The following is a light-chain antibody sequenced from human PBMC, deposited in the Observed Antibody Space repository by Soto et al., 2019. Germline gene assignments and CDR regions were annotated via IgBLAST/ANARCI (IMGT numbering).Light chain of an antibody. Sequence: QSALTQPPSASGSPGQSVTISCTGTSSDVGGYHYVSWYQQHPGKAPKLMMYEVSKRPSGVPDRFSGSKSGNTASLTVSGLQAEDEADYYCSSYAGSNNLVFGGGTQLTVL. J-gene: IGLJ2*01. CDR1: SSDVGGYHY. CDR3: SSYAGSNNLV. CDR2: EVS. V-gene: IGLV2-8*01.